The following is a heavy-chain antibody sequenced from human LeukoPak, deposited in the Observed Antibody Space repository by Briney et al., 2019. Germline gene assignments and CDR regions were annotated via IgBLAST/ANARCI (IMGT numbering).Heavy chain of an antibody. CDR1: GGSFSGYY. D-gene: IGHD3-3*01. V-gene: IGHV4-31*11. J-gene: IGHJ6*02. CDR2: IYYSGST. Sequence: SETLSLTCAVYGGSFSGYYWSWIRQHPGKGLEWIGYIYYSGSTYYNPSLKSRVTISVDTSKNQFSLKLSSVTAADTAVYYCARDSPQQNYDFWSGYYFPRGDYYYGMDVWGQGTTVTVSS. CDR3: ARDSPQQNYDFWSGYYFPRGDYYYGMDV.